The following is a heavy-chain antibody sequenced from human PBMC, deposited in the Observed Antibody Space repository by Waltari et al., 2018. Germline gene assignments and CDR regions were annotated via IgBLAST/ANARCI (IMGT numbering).Heavy chain of an antibody. CDR1: GYSFIDYY. Sequence: QAQLVQSGAEVQKPGASVKVSCKASGYSFIDYYMHWLRQAPGQGLEWMGWIDPNSGATKYTQRFQGRVSMTRDTSISTVYMELSRLRSDDTAVFYCARDGSLDIWGQGTTVIVSS. CDR2: IDPNSGAT. J-gene: IGHJ3*02. CDR3: ARDGSLDI. V-gene: IGHV1-2*02.